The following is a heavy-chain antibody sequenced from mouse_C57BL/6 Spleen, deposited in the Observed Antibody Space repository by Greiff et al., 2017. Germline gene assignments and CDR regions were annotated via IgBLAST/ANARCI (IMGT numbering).Heavy chain of an antibody. CDR2: IYPGDGDT. CDR1: GYAFSSYW. J-gene: IGHJ4*01. Sequence: QVQLQQSGAELVKPGASVKISCKASGYAFSSYWMNWVKQRPGKGLEWIGQIYPGDGDTNYNGKFKGKATLTADKSSSTAYMQLSSLTSEDSAVYFCARGRDSNYAMDYWGQGTSVTVSS. D-gene: IGHD2-5*01. V-gene: IGHV1-80*01. CDR3: ARGRDSNYAMDY.